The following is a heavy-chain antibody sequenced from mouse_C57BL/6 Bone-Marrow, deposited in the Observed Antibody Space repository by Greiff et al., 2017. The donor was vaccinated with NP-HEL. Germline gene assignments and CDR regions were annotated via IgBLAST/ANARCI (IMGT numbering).Heavy chain of an antibody. D-gene: IGHD2-5*01. CDR1: GFTFSDYG. V-gene: IGHV5-17*01. CDR2: ISSGSSTI. J-gene: IGHJ3*01. Sequence: EVHLVESGGGLVKPGGSLKLSCAASGFTFSDYGMHWVRQAPEKGLEWVAYISSGSSTIYYADTVKGRFTISRENAKNTLFLQMTSLRSEDTAMYYCARTYYSNLWFAYWGQGTLVTVSA. CDR3: ARTYYSNLWFAY.